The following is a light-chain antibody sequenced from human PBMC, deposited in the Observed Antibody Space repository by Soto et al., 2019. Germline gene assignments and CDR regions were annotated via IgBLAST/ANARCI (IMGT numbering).Light chain of an antibody. Sequence: QSVLTQPASVSGSPGQSITISCTGTSSDVGGYNYVSWYQQNPGKAPKLMIYEVSNRPSGVSNRFSGSKSGNMASLTISGLQAEDEAGYYCSSYTINRTYVFGTGTKV. J-gene: IGLJ1*01. V-gene: IGLV2-14*01. CDR1: SSDVGGYNY. CDR3: SSYTINRTYV. CDR2: EVS.